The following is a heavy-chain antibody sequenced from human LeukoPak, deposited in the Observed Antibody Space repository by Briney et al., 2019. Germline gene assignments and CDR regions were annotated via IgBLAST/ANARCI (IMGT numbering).Heavy chain of an antibody. CDR3: ARERYYGSGSYYNR. V-gene: IGHV1-2*06. J-gene: IGHJ4*02. CDR2: VNPNSGGT. CDR1: GYTFTGYY. D-gene: IGHD3-10*01. Sequence: GASVKASCKASGYTFTGYYMYWVRQAPGQGLEWMGRVNPNSGGTNYAQKFQGRVTMTRDTSVSTAYMELSRLRSDDTAVYYCARERYYGSGSYYNRWGQGTLVTVSS.